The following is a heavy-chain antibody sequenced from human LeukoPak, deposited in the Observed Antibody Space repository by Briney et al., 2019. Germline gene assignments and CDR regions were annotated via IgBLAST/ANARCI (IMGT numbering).Heavy chain of an antibody. CDR1: GGSISSYY. D-gene: IGHD6-19*01. CDR2: IYTSGST. Sequence: SETLSLTCTVSGGSISSYYWSWIRQPAGKGLEWIGRIYTSGSTNYNPSLKSRVTMSVGTSKNQFSLKLSSVTAADTAVYYCARGLYSSGWLTVDYWGQGTLVTVSS. V-gene: IGHV4-4*07. CDR3: ARGLYSSGWLTVDY. J-gene: IGHJ4*02.